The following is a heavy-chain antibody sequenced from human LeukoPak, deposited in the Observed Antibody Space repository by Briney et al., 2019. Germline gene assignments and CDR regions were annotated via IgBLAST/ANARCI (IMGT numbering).Heavy chain of an antibody. Sequence: SETLSLTYTVSGGSISSYYWSWIRQPPGKGLEWIGEINHSGSTNYNPSLKSRVTISVDTSKNQFSLKLSSVTAADTAVYYCARGSVEAVAGTGDYFDYWGQGTLVTVSS. J-gene: IGHJ4*02. CDR1: GGSISSYY. CDR3: ARGSVEAVAGTGDYFDY. D-gene: IGHD6-19*01. CDR2: INHSGST. V-gene: IGHV4-34*01.